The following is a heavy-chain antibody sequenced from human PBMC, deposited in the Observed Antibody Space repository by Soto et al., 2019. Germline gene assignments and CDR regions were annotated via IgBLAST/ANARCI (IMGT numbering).Heavy chain of an antibody. CDR1: GFTFSYYE. J-gene: IGHJ5*02. CDR2: ISHTDRLT. CDR3: ARDTGRASADL. Sequence: EVQLAESGGDLVQPGGSLRLSCVGSGFTFSYYEMNWVRQAPGQGLERVAFISHTDRLTHYPDSVRGRFTISRDNAKNSLYLHMTSLRVEDTAVYYCARDTGRASADLWGQGTLVTVSS. D-gene: IGHD6-13*01. V-gene: IGHV3-48*03.